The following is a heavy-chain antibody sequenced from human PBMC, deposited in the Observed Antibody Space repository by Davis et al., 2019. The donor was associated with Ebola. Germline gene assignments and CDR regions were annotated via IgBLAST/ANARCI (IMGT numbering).Heavy chain of an antibody. Sequence: PGGSLRLSCAASGFTFSSYWMSWVRQAPGKGLEWVANIKQDGSEEYYVDSVKGRFTISRDNAKNSLYLEMNSLRAEDTALYHCARVNAVTGYSRFDTWGQGALVTVSS. CDR3: ARVNAVTGYSRFDT. D-gene: IGHD3-9*01. CDR2: IKQDGSEE. J-gene: IGHJ5*02. V-gene: IGHV3-7*03. CDR1: GFTFSSYW.